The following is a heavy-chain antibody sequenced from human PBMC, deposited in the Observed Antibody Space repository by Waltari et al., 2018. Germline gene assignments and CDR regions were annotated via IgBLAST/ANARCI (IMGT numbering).Heavy chain of an antibody. CDR3: VRPRGQEPRGDS. D-gene: IGHD1-26*01. CDR2: ISPGSRTI. V-gene: IGHV3-48*01. CDR1: GFTFSTSA. J-gene: IGHJ4*02. Sequence: EVLLVESGGGLVQPGGSLKVSCVASGFTFSTSAINWFRLAPGKGREWVSYISPGSRTIYYADSMKDRFTVSRDNTRNTVYLQMNNLRVEDTAVYYCVRPRGQEPRGDSWGQGTLVTVSS.